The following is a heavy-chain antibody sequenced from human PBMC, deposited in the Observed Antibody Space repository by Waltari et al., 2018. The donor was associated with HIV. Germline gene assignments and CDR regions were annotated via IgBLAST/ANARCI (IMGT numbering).Heavy chain of an antibody. CDR3: ARGTYRNGGGLPFDF. CDR1: GASFNDYY. V-gene: IGHV4-34*02. D-gene: IGHD2-15*01. CDR2: INHSGTT. J-gene: IGHJ4*02. Sequence: VQLQQWGAGLLKPSETLSRTCAVYGASFNDYYWSWIRQTPGQGLEWSGEINHSGTTNYNPSLKSRVARSLDTSKKQFSLNLTSVTAADTAMYYCARGTYRNGGGLPFDFWDQGTLVTVSS.